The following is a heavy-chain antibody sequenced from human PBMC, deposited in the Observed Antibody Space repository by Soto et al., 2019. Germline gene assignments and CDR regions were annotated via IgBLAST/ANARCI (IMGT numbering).Heavy chain of an antibody. CDR1: GGTFSSYT. CDR3: ARLRGYSGYGDAFDI. Sequence: QVQLVQSGAEVKKPGSSVKVSCKASGGTFSSYTISWVRQAPGQGLEWMGRIIPILGIANYAQKFQGRVTIXXDXSXXTAYMELSSLRSEDTAVYYCARLRGYSGYGDAFDIWGQGTMVTVSS. CDR2: IIPILGIA. V-gene: IGHV1-69*02. J-gene: IGHJ3*02. D-gene: IGHD5-12*01.